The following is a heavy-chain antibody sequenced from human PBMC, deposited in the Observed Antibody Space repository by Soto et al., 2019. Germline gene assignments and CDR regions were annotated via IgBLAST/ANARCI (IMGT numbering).Heavy chain of an antibody. CDR2: ISSSSSTI. CDR3: ASVGHYGDSGLDY. J-gene: IGHJ4*02. Sequence: EVQLVESGGGLVQPGASLRLSCAASGFSFSSYSMNWVRQAPGKGLEWVSYISSSSSTIYYADSVKGRFTISRDNAKNSLYLQMHSLRAEDTAVYYCASVGHYGDSGLDYWGQGTLVTVSS. D-gene: IGHD4-17*01. V-gene: IGHV3-48*01. CDR1: GFSFSSYS.